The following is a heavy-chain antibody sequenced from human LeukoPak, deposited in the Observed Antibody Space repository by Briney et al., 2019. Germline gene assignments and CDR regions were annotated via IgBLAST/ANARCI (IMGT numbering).Heavy chain of an antibody. CDR1: GYTFTSYG. J-gene: IGHJ4*02. V-gene: IGHV1-18*01. Sequence: GASVKVSCKASGYTFTSYGISWVRQAPGQGLEWMGWISGYNGNTNYAQKVQGRVTMTTDTSTSTAYMDLRSLRSDDTAVYYCARLGISGTTGWLPDYWGQGTLVTVSS. CDR2: ISGYNGNT. CDR3: ARLGISGTTGWLPDY. D-gene: IGHD1-7*01.